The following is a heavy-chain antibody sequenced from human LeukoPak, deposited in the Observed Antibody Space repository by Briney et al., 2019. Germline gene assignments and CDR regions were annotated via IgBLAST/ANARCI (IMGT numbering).Heavy chain of an antibody. D-gene: IGHD6-13*01. CDR1: GYTFTSYD. J-gene: IGHJ3*02. Sequence: ASVKVSCKASGYTFTSYDINWVRQATGQGLEWMGRMNPNSGNTGYAQKFQGRVTMTRNTSISTAYMELSSLRSEDTAVYYCARTYSSSWYPDAFDIWGQGTMVTVSS. V-gene: IGHV1-8*01. CDR3: ARTYSSSWYPDAFDI. CDR2: MNPNSGNT.